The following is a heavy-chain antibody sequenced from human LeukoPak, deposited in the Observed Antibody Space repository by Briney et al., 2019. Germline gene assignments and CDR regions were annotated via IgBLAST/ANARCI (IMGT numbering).Heavy chain of an antibody. CDR1: VGSLSGYY. CDR2: INHSGST. D-gene: IGHD3-10*01. Sequence: SETLCLTCAVYVGSLSGYYWSWIRQPPGKGLEWIGEINHSGSTNYNSSLKSRVTISVDTSKNQFSLKLSSVTAADTAVYYCARGYYGSGSHCCHMDVWGKGTTITVS. V-gene: IGHV4-34*01. J-gene: IGHJ6*03. CDR3: ARGYYGSGSHCCHMDV.